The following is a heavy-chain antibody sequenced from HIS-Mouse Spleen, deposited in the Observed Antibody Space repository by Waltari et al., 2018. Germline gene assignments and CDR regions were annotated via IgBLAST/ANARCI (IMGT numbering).Heavy chain of an antibody. J-gene: IGHJ4*02. Sequence: QVQLVESGGGLVQPGRSLRLSCAASGFTFSRYGMHWVRQAPGKGLEWVAVISYDGSNKYYADSVKGRFTISRDNSKNTLYLQMNSLRAEDTAVYYCAKDKHHAFDYWGQGTLVTVSS. CDR3: AKDKHHAFDY. V-gene: IGHV3-30*18. CDR2: ISYDGSNK. CDR1: GFTFSRYG.